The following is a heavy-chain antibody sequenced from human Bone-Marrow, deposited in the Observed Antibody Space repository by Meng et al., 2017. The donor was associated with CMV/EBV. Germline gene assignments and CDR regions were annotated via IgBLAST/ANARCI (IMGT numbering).Heavy chain of an antibody. CDR1: GFTVSSNY. Sequence: GESLKISCAASGFTVSSNYMSWVRQAPGKGLEWVSVIYSGGSTYYADSVKGRFTISRDNSKNTLYLQMNSLRAEDTAVYYCARVKGAEAVYGMDVWGQGTTVTVSS. CDR3: ARVKGAEAVYGMDV. V-gene: IGHV3-53*01. J-gene: IGHJ6*02. CDR2: IYSGGST. D-gene: IGHD6-13*01.